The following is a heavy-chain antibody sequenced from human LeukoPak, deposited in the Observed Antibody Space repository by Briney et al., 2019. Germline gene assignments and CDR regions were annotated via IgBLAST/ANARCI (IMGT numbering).Heavy chain of an antibody. V-gene: IGHV4-59*11. J-gene: IGHJ5*02. Sequence: SEALSLTCTVSGGSITSHYWSWTRQPPGKGLEWIGHIFYTGSTNYNPSLKSRVTISVDPSMNQFSLRLTSVTAADTAVYYCARVGDYDILTGYRPDNWFDPWGQGMMVTVSS. CDR3: ARVGDYDILTGYRPDNWFDP. CDR1: GGSITSHY. D-gene: IGHD3-9*01. CDR2: IFYTGST.